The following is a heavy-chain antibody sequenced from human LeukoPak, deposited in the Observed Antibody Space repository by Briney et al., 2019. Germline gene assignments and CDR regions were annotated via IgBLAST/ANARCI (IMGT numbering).Heavy chain of an antibody. D-gene: IGHD1-1*01. CDR1: GFPFTNYA. J-gene: IGHJ5*02. V-gene: IGHV3-23*01. CDR3: AKDGPREERQYNWFDP. CDR2: ISGSGGTT. Sequence: GGSLGLSCAASGFPFTNYAMSWVRQAPGKGLEWVSTISGSGGTTFYTDSVKGRFTISRDNSKNTLFLQMNSLRGEDTAIYFCAKDGPREERQYNWFDPWGQGTLVTVSS.